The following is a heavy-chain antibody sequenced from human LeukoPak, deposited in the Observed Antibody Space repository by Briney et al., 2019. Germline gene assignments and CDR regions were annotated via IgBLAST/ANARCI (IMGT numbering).Heavy chain of an antibody. CDR1: GYTFTGYY. CDR2: INPNSGGT. J-gene: IGHJ3*02. V-gene: IGHV1-2*02. D-gene: IGHD1-26*01. CDR3: ARDRSVGATHDAFDI. Sequence: PSVTLSSMASGYTFTGYYMHWVRQAPGQGLEWMGWINPNSGGTNYAQRFQGRVTMTRDTSISTGYMELNRLKSDDTAIYYRARDRSVGATHDAFDIWGPGTMVPVSS.